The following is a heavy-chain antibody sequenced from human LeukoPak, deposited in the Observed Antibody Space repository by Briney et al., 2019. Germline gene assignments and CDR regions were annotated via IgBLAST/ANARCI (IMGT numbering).Heavy chain of an antibody. CDR2: IDYSGST. Sequence: SETLSLTCTVSGGSVRSGSYYWSWIRQPPGKGLEWIGYIDYSGSTNYNPSLKSRVTISVDTSKNQFSLKLSSVTAADTAVFYCARDSSRGHCRVDYWGQGTLVTVSS. V-gene: IGHV4-61*01. CDR1: GGSVRSGSYY. J-gene: IGHJ4*02. CDR3: ARDSSRGHCRVDY. D-gene: IGHD2-21*02.